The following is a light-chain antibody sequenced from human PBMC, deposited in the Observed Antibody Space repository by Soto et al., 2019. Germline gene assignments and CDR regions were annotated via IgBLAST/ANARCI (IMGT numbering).Light chain of an antibody. CDR1: QSVSSSY. Sequence: EIVLTQSPGTLSLSPGERATLSCRASQSVSSSYLAWYQQKPGQAPRLLIYGASSRATGIPDRFSGSGSGTDVTLTISRLEPEDFALYYCQQYGSSPETFGHGTKVEIK. J-gene: IGKJ1*01. CDR3: QQYGSSPET. CDR2: GAS. V-gene: IGKV3-20*01.